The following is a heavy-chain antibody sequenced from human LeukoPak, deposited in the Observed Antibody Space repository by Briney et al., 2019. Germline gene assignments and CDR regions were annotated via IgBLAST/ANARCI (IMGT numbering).Heavy chain of an antibody. D-gene: IGHD2-2*01. Sequence: PSETLSLTCAVYGGSFSGYYWSWIRQPPGKGLEWIGEINHSGSTNYNPSLKSRVTISVDTSKNQFSLKLSSVTAADTAVYYCARGLNIVVVPAVRLYYYYMDVWGKGTTVTVSS. J-gene: IGHJ6*03. CDR3: ARGLNIVVVPAVRLYYYYMDV. CDR1: GGSFSGYY. V-gene: IGHV4-34*01. CDR2: INHSGST.